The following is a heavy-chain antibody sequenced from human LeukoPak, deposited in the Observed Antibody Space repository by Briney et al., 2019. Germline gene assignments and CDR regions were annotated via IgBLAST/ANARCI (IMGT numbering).Heavy chain of an antibody. CDR1: GFTFSTYA. Sequence: GRSLRLSCAASGFTFSTYAMHWVRQAPGKGLEWVAVISYDGSNKYYADSVKGRFTISRDNSKNTLYLRMSSLRAEDTAVYYCAARDYGGNSGIWGQGTMVTVSS. J-gene: IGHJ3*02. CDR2: ISYDGSNK. CDR3: AARDYGGNSGI. D-gene: IGHD4-23*01. V-gene: IGHV3-30*03.